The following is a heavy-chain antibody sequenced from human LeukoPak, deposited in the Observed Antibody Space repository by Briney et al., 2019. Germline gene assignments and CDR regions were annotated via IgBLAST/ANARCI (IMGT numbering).Heavy chain of an antibody. V-gene: IGHV3-30*04. CDR2: ISHDGSNK. CDR3: AKEGNGYYFTYYYYYMDV. J-gene: IGHJ6*03. D-gene: IGHD3-22*01. Sequence: PGGSLRLSCVASGFTFSTHALHWVRQAAGRGLEWLAVISHDGSNKYYADSVKDRFTISRDNSKNTVYLQMNSLRADDTAVYYCAKEGNGYYFTYYYYYMDVWGKGTTVTVSS. CDR1: GFTFSTHA.